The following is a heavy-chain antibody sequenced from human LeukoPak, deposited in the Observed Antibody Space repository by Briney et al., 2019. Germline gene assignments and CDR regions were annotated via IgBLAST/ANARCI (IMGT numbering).Heavy chain of an antibody. Sequence: SETLSLTCAVYGGSFSGYYWSWIRQPPGKGLEWIGEINHSGSTNYNPSLKSRVTISVDTSKNQFSLKLSSVTAADTAVYYCAKFWGGYRGNGLDPGGQGTLVTVSS. CDR3: AKFWGGYRGNGLDP. V-gene: IGHV4-34*01. CDR2: INHSGST. CDR1: GGSFSGYY. D-gene: IGHD3-16*02. J-gene: IGHJ5*02.